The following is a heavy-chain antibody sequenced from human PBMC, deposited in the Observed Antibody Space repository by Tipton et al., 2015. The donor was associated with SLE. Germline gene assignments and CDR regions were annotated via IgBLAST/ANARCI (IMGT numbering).Heavy chain of an antibody. Sequence: TLSLTCTVSGGSISSSSYYWGWIRQPPGKGLEWIGEINHSGSTNYNPSLKSRVTISVDTSKNQFSLKLSSVTAADTAVYYCARALVSSWYTDYWGQGTLVTVSS. CDR1: GGSISSSSYY. V-gene: IGHV4-39*07. CDR3: ARALVSSWYTDY. CDR2: INHSGST. J-gene: IGHJ4*02. D-gene: IGHD6-13*01.